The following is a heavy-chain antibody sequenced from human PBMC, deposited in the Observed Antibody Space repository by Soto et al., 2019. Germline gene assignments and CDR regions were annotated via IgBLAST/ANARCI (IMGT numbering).Heavy chain of an antibody. J-gene: IGHJ4*02. CDR3: ARESEDLTSNFDY. CDR2: ISSTTNDI. CDR1: GFTFSRYS. Sequence: EVQLVESGGGLVRPGGSLRLSCAASGFTFSRYSMNWVRQAPVKGLEWVSSISSTTNDIYYADSMKGRFTVSRDNAKNSVYLDMNSLGAEDTAVYYCARESEDLTSNFDYWGQGTLVTVSS. V-gene: IGHV3-21*01.